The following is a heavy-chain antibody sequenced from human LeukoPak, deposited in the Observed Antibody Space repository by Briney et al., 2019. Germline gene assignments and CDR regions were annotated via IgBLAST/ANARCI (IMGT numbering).Heavy chain of an antibody. CDR2: IYYSGST. Sequence: SETLSLTCTVSGGSISSGDYYWSWIRQPPGKGLEWIGYIYYSGSTYYNPSLKSRVTISVDTSKNQFSLKLSSVTAADTAVYYCARPTAGTGDAFDIWGQGTMVTVSS. D-gene: IGHD6-13*01. J-gene: IGHJ3*02. CDR3: ARPTAGTGDAFDI. V-gene: IGHV4-30-4*01. CDR1: GGSISSGDYY.